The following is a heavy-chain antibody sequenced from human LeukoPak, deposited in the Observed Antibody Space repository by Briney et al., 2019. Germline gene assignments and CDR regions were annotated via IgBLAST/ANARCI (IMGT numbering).Heavy chain of an antibody. CDR2: ISSSSSYI. CDR3: AREYDSSGYVTHAFDI. Sequence: PGGSLRLSCAASGFTFSSYSMNWVRQAPGKGLEWVSSISSSSSYIYHADSVKGRFTISRDNAKNSLYLQMNSLRAEDTAVYYCAREYDSSGYVTHAFDIWGQGTMVTVSS. CDR1: GFTFSSYS. J-gene: IGHJ3*02. V-gene: IGHV3-21*01. D-gene: IGHD3-22*01.